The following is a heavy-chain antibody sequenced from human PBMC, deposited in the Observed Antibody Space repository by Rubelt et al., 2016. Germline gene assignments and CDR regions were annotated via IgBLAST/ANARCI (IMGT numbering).Heavy chain of an antibody. CDR3: VGDRGWAIDY. V-gene: IGHV4-59*04. CDR1: GGSISSYY. D-gene: IGHD1-26*01. Sequence: QVQLQESGPGLVKPSETLSLTCTVSGGSISSYYWSWIRQPPGKGLEWVGSVSHGGRNHSNPSLKSRLTMSIDTSKNQFSLTLTSVTAADTGVYFCVGDRGWAIDYWGQGTLITVSS. CDR2: VSHGGRN. J-gene: IGHJ4*02.